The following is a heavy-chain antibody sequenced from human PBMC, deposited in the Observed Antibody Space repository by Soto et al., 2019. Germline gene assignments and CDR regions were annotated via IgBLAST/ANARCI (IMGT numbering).Heavy chain of an antibody. J-gene: IGHJ4*02. CDR3: AKASTNGGWCNPFAS. V-gene: IGHV3-23*01. D-gene: IGHD6-19*01. Sequence: EVQLLESGGGLVQPGGSLRLSCAASGFSFVNYAMNWVRQAPGKGLEWVSGLSGSGTSTYYADSVKGRFTISRDNSRDTLFLQWNSVTADDTAVYYCAKASTNGGWCNPFASWGQGALVTGSS. CDR2: LSGSGTST. CDR1: GFSFVNYA.